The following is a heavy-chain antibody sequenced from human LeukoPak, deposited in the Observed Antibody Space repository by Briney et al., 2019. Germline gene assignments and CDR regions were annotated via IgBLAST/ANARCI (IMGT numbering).Heavy chain of an antibody. CDR1: GGSISSSNW. CDR2: IYYSGST. J-gene: IGHJ4*02. CDR3: ARREAGISPDY. Sequence: SETLSLTCAVSGGSISSSNWWSWVRQPPGKGLEWIGSIYYSGSTYYNPSLKSRVTISVDTSKNQFSLKLSSVTAADTAVYYCARREAGISPDYWGQGTLVTVSS. D-gene: IGHD2-15*01. V-gene: IGHV4-39*01.